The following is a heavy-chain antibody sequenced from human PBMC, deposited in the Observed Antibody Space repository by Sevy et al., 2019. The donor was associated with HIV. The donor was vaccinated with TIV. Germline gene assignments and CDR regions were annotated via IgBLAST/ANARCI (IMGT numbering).Heavy chain of an antibody. J-gene: IGHJ6*02. CDR1: GGSISSYY. V-gene: IGHV4-4*07. CDR3: ARDLDYGERMAGSSGYYGMDV. Sequence: SETLSLTCTVSGGSISSYYWSWIRQPAGKGLEWIGRIYTSGSTNYNPSLKSRVTMSVDTSKNQFSLKLSFVTAADTAVYYCARDLDYGERMAGSSGYYGMDVWGQGTTVTVSS. CDR2: IYTSGST. D-gene: IGHD4-17*01.